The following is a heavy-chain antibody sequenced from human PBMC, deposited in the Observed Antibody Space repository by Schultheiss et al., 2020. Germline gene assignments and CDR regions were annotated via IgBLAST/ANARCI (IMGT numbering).Heavy chain of an antibody. V-gene: IGHV3-23*01. CDR1: GFTFSSYW. J-gene: IGHJ6*02. CDR3: AKGNKGMDV. D-gene: IGHD2/OR15-2a*01. CDR2: ISGSGGNT. Sequence: GGSLRLSCAASGFTFSSYWMHWVRQAPGTGLEWVSAISGSGGNTYYADSVKGRFTISRDNSKNTLYLQMNSLRAEDTAVYYCAKGNKGMDVWGQGTTVTVSS.